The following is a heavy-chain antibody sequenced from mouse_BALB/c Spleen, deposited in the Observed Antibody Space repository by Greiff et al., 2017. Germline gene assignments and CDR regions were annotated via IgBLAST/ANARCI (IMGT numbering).Heavy chain of an antibody. J-gene: IGHJ3*01. CDR1: GYTFSSYW. Sequence: QVQLQQSGAELMKPGASVKISCKATGYTFSSYWIEWVKQRPGHGLEWIGEILPGSGSTNYNEKFKGKATFTADTSSNTAYMQLSSLTSEDSAVYYCASAVPASFAYWGQGTLVTVSA. CDR3: ASAVPASFAY. CDR2: ILPGSGST. V-gene: IGHV1-9*01. D-gene: IGHD1-1*01.